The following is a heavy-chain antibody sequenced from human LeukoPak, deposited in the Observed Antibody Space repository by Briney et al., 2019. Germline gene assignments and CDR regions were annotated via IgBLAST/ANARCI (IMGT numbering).Heavy chain of an antibody. Sequence: GGPLRLPCAAAGLTFTSNTMSWVRQAPGKGLEWVSAFIGSGGTYYADSVRGRFTISRDNSKNTLYLQMSSLRAEDTALYYCATLYGDYGAYWGQGTPVTVSS. CDR2: FIGSGGT. CDR1: GLTFTSNT. J-gene: IGHJ4*02. D-gene: IGHD4-17*01. V-gene: IGHV3-23*01. CDR3: ATLYGDYGAY.